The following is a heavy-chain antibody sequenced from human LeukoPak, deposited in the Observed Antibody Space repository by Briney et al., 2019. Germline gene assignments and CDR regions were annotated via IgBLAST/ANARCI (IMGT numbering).Heavy chain of an antibody. J-gene: IGHJ4*02. D-gene: IGHD2-15*01. Sequence: PGGSLRLSCAASGFTFSSYAMSWVRQAPGRGLEWVSAISGSGGSTYYADSVKGRFTISRDNSKNTLYLQMNSLRAENTAVYYCAREGDYYCSGGSCYDYWGQGTLVTVSS. CDR3: AREGDYYCSGGSCYDY. V-gene: IGHV3-23*01. CDR2: ISGSGGST. CDR1: GFTFSSYA.